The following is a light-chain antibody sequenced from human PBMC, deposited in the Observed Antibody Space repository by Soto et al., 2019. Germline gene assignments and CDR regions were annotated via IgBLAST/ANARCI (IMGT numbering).Light chain of an antibody. V-gene: IGKV1-39*01. Sequence: DIQMTQSPSSLSASVGDRVTITCRASPSITSYLNWYQQKPGKAPKLLIYAASSLQSGVPSRFSGSGSCTDFTLTISSLQPEDFATYDCQQSYSTPRTFGQGTQLDIK. CDR3: QQSYSTPRT. CDR1: PSITSY. CDR2: AAS. J-gene: IGKJ1*01.